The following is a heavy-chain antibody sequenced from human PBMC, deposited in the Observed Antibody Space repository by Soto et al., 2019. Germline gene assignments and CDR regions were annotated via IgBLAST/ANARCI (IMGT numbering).Heavy chain of an antibody. CDR2: ISYDGSNK. D-gene: IGHD6-6*01. J-gene: IGHJ4*02. CDR3: AKYLRPYSSPSGY. Sequence: QVQLVESGGGVVQPGRSLRLSCAASGFTFSSYGMHWVRQAPGKGLEWVAGISYDGSNKYYAYSVKGRFTISRDNSKNTLYLQMNRLRAEDTAVYYFAKYLRPYSSPSGYWGQGTLVTVSS. CDR1: GFTFSSYG. V-gene: IGHV3-30*18.